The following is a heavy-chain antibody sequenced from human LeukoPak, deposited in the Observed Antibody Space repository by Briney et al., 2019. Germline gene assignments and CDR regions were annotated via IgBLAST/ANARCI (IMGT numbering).Heavy chain of an antibody. Sequence: SETLSLTCTVSGGSFNRSGYYWGWIRQPPGKGLEWIGNIYYSGSTYHNPSLKSRVTISVDTSKNQFSLKLSSVTAADTAVYYCARLWGFDPWGQGTLVTVSS. CDR3: ARLWGFDP. V-gene: IGHV4-39*01. D-gene: IGHD7-27*01. CDR2: IYYSGST. CDR1: GGSFNRSGYY. J-gene: IGHJ5*02.